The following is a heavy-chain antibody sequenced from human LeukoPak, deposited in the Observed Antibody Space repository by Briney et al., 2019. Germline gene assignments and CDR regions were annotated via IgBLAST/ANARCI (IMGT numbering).Heavy chain of an antibody. J-gene: IGHJ5*02. D-gene: IGHD6-13*01. V-gene: IGHV3-48*01. CDR2: ITASDTTK. Sequence: PGGSLRLSCAAYGLTFSSYNMNWVRQAPGKGPEWVAYITASDTTKYYADSVKGRFTISRDNAKKSLFLQMNSLRAEDTAVYYCAAASAFSSSWRSWGQGTVV. CDR3: AAASAFSSSWRS. CDR1: GLTFSSYN.